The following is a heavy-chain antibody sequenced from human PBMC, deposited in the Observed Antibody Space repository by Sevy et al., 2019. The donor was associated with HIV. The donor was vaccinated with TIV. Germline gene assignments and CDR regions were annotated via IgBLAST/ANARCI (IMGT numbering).Heavy chain of an antibody. V-gene: IGHV3-21*01. CDR1: GFAFSTYS. CDR3: VREAANVRYFDY. D-gene: IGHD3-10*02. CDR2: ISGSGSYI. J-gene: IGHJ4*02. Sequence: GESLKISCAASGFAFSTYSMNWVRQAPGKGLEWGSSISGSGSYIYYADSVQGRVAISRANAKSSLYLQMNSLRAEDTAVYYCVREAANVRYFDYWGQGTLVTVSS.